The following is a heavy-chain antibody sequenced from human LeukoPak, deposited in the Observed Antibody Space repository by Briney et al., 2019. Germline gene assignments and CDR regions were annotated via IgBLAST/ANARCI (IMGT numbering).Heavy chain of an antibody. CDR1: GGSISSSSYY. V-gene: IGHV4-39*01. J-gene: IGHJ4*02. Sequence: PSETLSLTCTVSGGSISSSSYYWGWIRQPPGKGLEWIGSIYYSGSTYYNPSPKSRVTISVDTPKNQFSLKLSSVTAADTAVYYCVRDYYDSSGNDYWGQGTLVTVSS. D-gene: IGHD3-22*01. CDR3: VRDYYDSSGNDY. CDR2: IYYSGST.